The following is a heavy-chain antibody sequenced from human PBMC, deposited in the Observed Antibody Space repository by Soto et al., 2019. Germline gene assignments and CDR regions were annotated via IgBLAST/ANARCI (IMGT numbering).Heavy chain of an antibody. D-gene: IGHD6-13*01. J-gene: IGHJ4*02. CDR1: GGSISSGGYY. V-gene: IGHV4-31*03. CDR2: IYYSGPT. Sequence: QVQLQESGPGLVKPSQTLSLTCTVSGGSISSGGYYWSWIRQHPGKGLEWIGYIYYSGPTYYNPSLKSRVTISLDTSKNQFSLKLSSVTAADTAVYYCARAAATGTFIFDYWGQGTLVTVSS. CDR3: ARAAATGTFIFDY.